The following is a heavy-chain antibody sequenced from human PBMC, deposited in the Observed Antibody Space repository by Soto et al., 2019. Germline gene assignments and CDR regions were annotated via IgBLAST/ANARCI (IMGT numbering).Heavy chain of an antibody. D-gene: IGHD2-2*01. J-gene: IGHJ4*02. CDR3: ARGGGSTEVDY. CDR2: TSNSGST. V-gene: IGHV4-31*03. CDR1: GGSITSSGYY. Sequence: QVQLQESGPGLVKPSQTLSLTCTVSGGSITSSGYYWSWIRQHPGEGLEWIGFTSNSGSTSYNPSLKSRVTIPVATSSNQFPLNLKSVTAADTAVYYCARGGGSTEVDYWGQGTLVTVSP.